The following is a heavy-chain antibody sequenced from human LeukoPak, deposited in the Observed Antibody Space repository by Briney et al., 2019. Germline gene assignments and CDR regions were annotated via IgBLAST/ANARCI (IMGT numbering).Heavy chain of an antibody. Sequence: GGSLRLSCAASGLTFRSSAMSWVRLAPGRGLACLSVIDGRGKTTYDAASVKGRFTTSSDNSKNTLYLQLTRLSVDATAVYYCAKVAAWTYFDSWGQGTLVTVSS. V-gene: IGHV3-23*05. J-gene: IGHJ4*02. CDR3: AKVAAWTYFDS. CDR2: IDGRGKTT. CDR1: GLTFRSSA. D-gene: IGHD3/OR15-3a*01.